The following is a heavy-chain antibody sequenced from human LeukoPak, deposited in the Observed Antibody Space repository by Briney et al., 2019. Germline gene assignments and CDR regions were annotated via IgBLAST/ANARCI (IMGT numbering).Heavy chain of an antibody. CDR2: ISGYNGNT. Sequence: APVKVSCKASGYTFTSYGISWVRQAPGQGLEWMGWISGYNGNTNYAQKLQGRVTMTTDTSTSTAYMQLRSLRTDDTAVYYSARGTETSYGYDWFDRWGQGTLVTVSS. CDR3: ARGTETSYGYDWFDR. CDR1: GYTFTSYG. D-gene: IGHD5-18*01. J-gene: IGHJ5*02. V-gene: IGHV1-18*01.